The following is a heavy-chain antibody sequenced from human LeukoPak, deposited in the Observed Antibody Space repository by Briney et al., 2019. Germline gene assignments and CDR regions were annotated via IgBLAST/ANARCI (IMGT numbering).Heavy chain of an antibody. V-gene: IGHV3-33*01. CDR3: SRGTVTTRYNWFDP. CDR2: IWYDGSNK. CDR1: GFTFSSYG. D-gene: IGHD4-11*01. J-gene: IGHJ5*02. Sequence: GGSLRLSCAASGFTFSSYGMHWVRQAPGKGLEWVAVIWYDGSNKYYADSVKGRFNISRDNSKNTLYLQMNSLRPEDTAVYSCSRGTVTTRYNWFDPWGQGTLVTVSS.